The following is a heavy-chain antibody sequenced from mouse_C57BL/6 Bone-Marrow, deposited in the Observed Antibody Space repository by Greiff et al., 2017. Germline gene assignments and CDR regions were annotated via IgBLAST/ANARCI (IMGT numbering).Heavy chain of an antibody. V-gene: IGHV1-81*01. CDR3: AREGNYGKPWFAY. Sequence: QVQLQQSGAELARPGASVKLSCKASGYTFTSYGISWVKQRTGQGLEWIGEIYPRSGNTYYNEKFKGKATLTADKSSSTAYMELRSLTSEDSAVYSCAREGNYGKPWFAYWGQGTLVTVSA. CDR2: IYPRSGNT. CDR1: GYTFTSYG. D-gene: IGHD2-1*01. J-gene: IGHJ3*01.